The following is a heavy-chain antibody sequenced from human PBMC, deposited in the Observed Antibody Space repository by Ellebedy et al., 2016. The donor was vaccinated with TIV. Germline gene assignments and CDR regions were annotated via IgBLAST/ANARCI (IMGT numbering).Heavy chain of an antibody. V-gene: IGHV5-51*01. Sequence: ESLKISXQGSGYTFTNYWIGWVRQMPGKGLDWMGIIYPGDSDFRYSPSFQGQVTISVDKSTSTAYLQWSSLKASDTAMYYCARRKSGYGPPFDYWGQGTLVTISS. D-gene: IGHD5-12*01. CDR2: IYPGDSDF. J-gene: IGHJ4*02. CDR3: ARRKSGYGPPFDY. CDR1: GYTFTNYW.